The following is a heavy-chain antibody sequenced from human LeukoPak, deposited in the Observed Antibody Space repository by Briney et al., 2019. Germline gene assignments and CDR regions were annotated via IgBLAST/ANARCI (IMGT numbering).Heavy chain of an antibody. CDR1: GGSFSGYY. J-gene: IGHJ4*02. D-gene: IGHD5-12*01. Sequence: SETLSLTCAVYGGSFSGYYWSWIRQPPGKGLEWIGEINHSGSTNYNPSLKSRVTISVDTSKNQFSLKLSSVTAADTAVYYCARGRPPLDGYNYVQDFDYWGQGTLVTVSS. V-gene: IGHV4-34*01. CDR3: ARGRPPLDGYNYVQDFDY. CDR2: INHSGST.